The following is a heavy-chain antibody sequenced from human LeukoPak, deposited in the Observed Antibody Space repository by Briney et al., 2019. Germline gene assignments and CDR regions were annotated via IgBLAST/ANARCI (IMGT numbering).Heavy chain of an antibody. V-gene: IGHV3-30-3*01. CDR2: ISKDGGTK. D-gene: IGHD2-15*01. CDR3: ARGGDLKYCSGGRCYSVDY. J-gene: IGHJ4*02. Sequence: SGGSLRLSCAASGFSFSDYVIHWVRQAPGKGLDWVAVISKDGGTKYYADSVKGRLTISRDNSKNMLYLQMNSLRPEDTAVYYCARGGDLKYCSGGRCYSVDYWGQGTLVTVSS. CDR1: GFSFSDYV.